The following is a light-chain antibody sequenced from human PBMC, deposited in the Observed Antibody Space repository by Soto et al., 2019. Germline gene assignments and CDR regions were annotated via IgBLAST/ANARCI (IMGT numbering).Light chain of an antibody. CDR3: QQYSSSPQT. Sequence: EIVLTQSPGTLSLSPGERATISCRASQSVSSSYLAWYQQKPGQAPRLLIYGASSRATGIPDRFSGSGSGTDFTLTISRLEPEDFAVYYCQQYSSSPQTFGQGTKVEIK. CDR2: GAS. J-gene: IGKJ1*01. CDR1: QSVSSSY. V-gene: IGKV3-20*01.